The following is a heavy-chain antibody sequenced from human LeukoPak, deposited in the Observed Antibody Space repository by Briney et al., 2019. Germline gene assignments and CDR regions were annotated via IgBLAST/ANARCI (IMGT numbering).Heavy chain of an antibody. CDR2: INAGNGNT. V-gene: IGHV1-3*01. J-gene: IGHJ6*03. CDR1: GYTFTSYA. CDR3: ARGYCSSTSCFEIGVYYYYYMDV. Sequence: ASVKVSCKASGYTFTSYAMHWVRQAPGQRLEWMGWINAGNGNTKYSQKFQGRVTITRDTSASTAYMELSSLRSEDTAVYYCARGYCSSTSCFEIGVYYYYYMDVWGKGTTVTVSS. D-gene: IGHD2-2*01.